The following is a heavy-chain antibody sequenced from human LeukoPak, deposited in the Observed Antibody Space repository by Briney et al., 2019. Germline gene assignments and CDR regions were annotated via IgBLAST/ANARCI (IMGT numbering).Heavy chain of an antibody. CDR1: GFTFSSYW. CDR3: SRDRRTWFDP. CDR2: ITSDGSDT. Sequence: GGSLRLSCAASGFTFSSYWMHWVRQVPGKGLVWVSRITSDGSDTIYADSVEGRFTISRDNAKNTLYLQMNSLRAEDTALYYCSRDRRTWFDPWGQGTLVTVSS. J-gene: IGHJ5*02. V-gene: IGHV3-74*01.